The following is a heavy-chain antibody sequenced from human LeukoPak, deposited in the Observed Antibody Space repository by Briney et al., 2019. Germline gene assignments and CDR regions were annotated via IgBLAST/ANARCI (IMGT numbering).Heavy chain of an antibody. Sequence: GRSLRLSCAASGFIFNNYGIHWLRPATGKGLEWLAVTWYDGNNNDYTDYVRDRFSLVRVNADNTMYLQMNSLRVEDTAVYYCVKDEVYLDSGGYPTPDTTLDYWGQGTLVTVSS. CDR3: VKDEVYLDSGGYPTPDTTLDY. CDR2: TWYDGNNN. CDR1: GFIFNNYG. J-gene: IGHJ4*02. D-gene: IGHD3-22*01. V-gene: IGHV3-33*06.